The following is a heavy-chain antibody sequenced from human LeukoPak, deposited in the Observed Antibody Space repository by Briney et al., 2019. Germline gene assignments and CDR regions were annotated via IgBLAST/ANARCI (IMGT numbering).Heavy chain of an antibody. CDR1: GGSITSSSYY. Sequence: PSETLSLTCTVSGGSITSSSYYWAWIRQPPGKGLEWIGSIYYSGSTYYNPSLKSRVTISVDTSKNQFSLKLSSVTAADTAVYYCARDASTLDGYNPFDYWGQGTLVTVSS. J-gene: IGHJ4*02. D-gene: IGHD5-24*01. CDR2: IYYSGST. V-gene: IGHV4-39*07. CDR3: ARDASTLDGYNPFDY.